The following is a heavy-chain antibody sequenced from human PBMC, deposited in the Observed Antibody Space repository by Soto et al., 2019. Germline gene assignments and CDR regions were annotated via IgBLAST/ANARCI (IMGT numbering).Heavy chain of an antibody. CDR2: IYPGDSDT. V-gene: IGHV5-51*01. J-gene: IGHJ4*02. CDR3: ARGLGWRRGPFDF. Sequence: GESLKISCKGSEYSFSTYWIAWVRQMPGKGLEWMGIIYPGDSDTRYSPSFQGQVTISADKSISTAHLQWSSLKASDTAPYFCARGLGWRRGPFDFWGQGTPVTVSS. D-gene: IGHD2-21*01. CDR1: EYSFSTYW.